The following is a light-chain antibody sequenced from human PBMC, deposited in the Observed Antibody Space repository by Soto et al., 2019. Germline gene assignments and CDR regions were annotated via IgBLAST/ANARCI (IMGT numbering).Light chain of an antibody. J-gene: IGKJ1*01. Sequence: DIQMPQSPSTLSGSIGDRVTITCRASQTISSWLAWYQQKPGKAPKLLIYKASTLKSGVPSRFSGSGSGTEFTRTISSLQPDDFATYYCQRYSSYAEAFGQGTKVELK. V-gene: IGKV1-5*03. CDR2: KAS. CDR3: QRYSSYAEA. CDR1: QTISSW.